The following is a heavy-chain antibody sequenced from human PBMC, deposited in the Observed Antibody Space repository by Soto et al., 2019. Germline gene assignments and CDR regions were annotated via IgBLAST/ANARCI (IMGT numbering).Heavy chain of an antibody. CDR3: ARGLSPERTTVTIDY. V-gene: IGHV4-34*01. CDR2: INHSGST. CDR1: GGSFSGYY. D-gene: IGHD4-17*01. Sequence: PSETLSLTCAVYGGSFSGYYWSWIRQPPEKGLEWIGEINHSGSTNYNPSLKSRVTISVDTSKNQFSLKLSSVTAADTAVYYCARGLSPERTTVTIDYWGQGTLVTVSS. J-gene: IGHJ4*02.